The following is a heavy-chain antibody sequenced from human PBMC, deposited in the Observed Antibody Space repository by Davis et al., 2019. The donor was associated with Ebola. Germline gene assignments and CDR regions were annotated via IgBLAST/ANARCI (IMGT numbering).Heavy chain of an antibody. V-gene: IGHV3-21*04. CDR3: AKDTSNVWFDV. D-gene: IGHD6-19*01. CDR1: GFNFNTYS. J-gene: IGHJ3*01. Sequence: GESLKISCAASGFNFNTYSMNWVRQAPGKGLEWVSSISTSGRYIYYADSVKGRFTISRDNAKNSLHLQMNSLRVEDTAIYYCAKDTSNVWFDVWGQGTMVNVSS. CDR2: ISTSGRYI.